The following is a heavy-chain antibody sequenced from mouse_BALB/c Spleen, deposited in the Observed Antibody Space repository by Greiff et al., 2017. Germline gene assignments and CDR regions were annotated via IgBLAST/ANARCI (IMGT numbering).Heavy chain of an antibody. J-gene: IGHJ4*01. CDR3: ARRGDNYYAMDY. CDR1: GYTFTSYW. Sequence: VQLQQSGAELAKPGASVKMSCKASGYTFTSYWMHWVKQRPGQGLEWIGYINPSTGYTEYNQKFKDKATLTADKSSSTAYMQLSSLTSEDSAVYYCARRGDNYYAMDYWGQGTSVTVSS. CDR2: INPSTGYT. D-gene: IGHD3-3*01. V-gene: IGHV1-7*01.